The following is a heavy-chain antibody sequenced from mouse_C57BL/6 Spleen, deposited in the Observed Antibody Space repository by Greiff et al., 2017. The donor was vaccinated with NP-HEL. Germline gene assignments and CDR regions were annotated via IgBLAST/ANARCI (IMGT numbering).Heavy chain of an antibody. CDR1: GYAFTNYL. Sequence: QVQLQQSGAELVRPGTSVKVSCKASGYAFTNYLIEWVKQRPGQGLEWIGVINPGSGGTNYNEKFKGKATLTADKSSSTAYMQLSSLTSEDSAVYFCARSEGTIYYDYDGGFDFDYWGQGTTLTVSS. V-gene: IGHV1-54*01. J-gene: IGHJ2*01. CDR3: ARSEGTIYYDYDGGFDFDY. D-gene: IGHD2-4*01. CDR2: INPGSGGT.